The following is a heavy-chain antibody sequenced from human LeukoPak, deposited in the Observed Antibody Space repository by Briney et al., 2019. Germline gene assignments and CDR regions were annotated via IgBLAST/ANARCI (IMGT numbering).Heavy chain of an antibody. CDR3: ARENTALTSFDY. D-gene: IGHD1-14*01. CDR2: IKQDGGAK. V-gene: IGHV3-7*01. J-gene: IGHJ4*02. CDR1: GFTFSYYW. Sequence: GGSLRLSCAPSGFTFSYYWMTWVRQAPGKGLEWVADIKQDGGAKNYVDSVKGRFTISRDNAKNSLYLQMNSLRAEDMAIYYCARENTALTSFDYWGQGTLVTVSS.